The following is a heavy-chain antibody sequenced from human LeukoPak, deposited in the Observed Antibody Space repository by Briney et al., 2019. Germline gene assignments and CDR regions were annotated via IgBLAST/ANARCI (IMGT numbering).Heavy chain of an antibody. CDR3: ARDRSRSTGFDP. D-gene: IGHD1-14*01. CDR1: GYSFTRYG. J-gene: IGHJ5*02. Sequence: ASVKVSCKASGYSFTRYGISWVRQAPGQGLEWMGWISTYKGNTNYAQKLQGRVTMTTDTSTNTAYKELRSLRSDDTAVYYCARDRSRSTGFDPWGQGTLVTVSS. V-gene: IGHV1-18*01. CDR2: ISTYKGNT.